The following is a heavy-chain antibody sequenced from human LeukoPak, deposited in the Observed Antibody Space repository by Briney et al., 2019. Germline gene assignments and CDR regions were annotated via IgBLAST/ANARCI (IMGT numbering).Heavy chain of an antibody. CDR3: ARGRTSIAAAATPDI. J-gene: IGHJ3*02. Sequence: ASVKVSCKASGYTFTSYGISWVRQAPGQGLEWMGWISAYNGNTNYAQKLQGRVTMTTDTSTSTAYMELRSLRSDDTAVYYCARGRTSIAAAATPDIWGXGTMVTVSS. D-gene: IGHD6-13*01. CDR2: ISAYNGNT. V-gene: IGHV1-18*01. CDR1: GYTFTSYG.